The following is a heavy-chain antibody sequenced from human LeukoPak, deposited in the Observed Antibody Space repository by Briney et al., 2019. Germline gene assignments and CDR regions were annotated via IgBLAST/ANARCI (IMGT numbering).Heavy chain of an antibody. Sequence: GGSLRLSCAASGFTFSDYYMSWIRQAPGKGLEWVSYISSSGSTIYYADSVKGRFTISRDNAKNSLYLQMNSLRAEDTAVYYCAKVGIQLWPRFDYWGQGTLVTVSS. CDR3: AKVGIQLWPRFDY. CDR2: ISSSGSTI. D-gene: IGHD5-18*01. V-gene: IGHV3-11*01. J-gene: IGHJ4*02. CDR1: GFTFSDYY.